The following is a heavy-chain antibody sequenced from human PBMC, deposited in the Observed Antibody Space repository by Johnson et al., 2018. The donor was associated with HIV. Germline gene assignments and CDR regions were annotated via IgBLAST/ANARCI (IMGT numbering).Heavy chain of an antibody. J-gene: IGHJ3*02. CDR2: IKQDGSEK. CDR3: ARAYVMGSGWLGDAFDI. CDR1: GFTFSSYW. V-gene: IGHV3-7*01. Sequence: VQLVESGGGLVQPGGSLRLSCAASGFTFSSYWMSWVRQAPGKGLEWVANIKQDGSEKYYVDSVKGRFTISRDNAKNSLYLKMNSLRAEDTAGDYCARAYVMGSGWLGDAFDIWGQGTMVTVSS. D-gene: IGHD6-19*01.